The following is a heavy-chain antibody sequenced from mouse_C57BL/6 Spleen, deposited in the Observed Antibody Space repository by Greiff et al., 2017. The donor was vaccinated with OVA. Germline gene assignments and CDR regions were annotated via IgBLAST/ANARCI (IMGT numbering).Heavy chain of an antibody. D-gene: IGHD2-4*01. CDR2: INPNNGGT. V-gene: IGHV1-26*01. CDR1: GYTFTDYY. J-gene: IGHJ3*01. CDR3: ARENYDYAWFAD. Sequence: EVQLQQSGPELVKPGASVKISCKASGYTFTDYYMNWVKQSHGKSLEWIGDINPNNGGTSYNQKFKGKATLTVDKSSSTAYMELRSLTSEDSAVYYCARENYDYAWFADWGKGTLVTVSA.